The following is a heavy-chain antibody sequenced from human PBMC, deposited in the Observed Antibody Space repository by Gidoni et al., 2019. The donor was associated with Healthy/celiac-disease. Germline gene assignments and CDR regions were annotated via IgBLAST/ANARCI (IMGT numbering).Heavy chain of an antibody. Sequence: QVQLVQSGAEVKKPGSSVKVSCKASGGPFSSYAISWVRQAPGQGLEWMGGIIPIFGTANYAQKFQGRVTSTADESTSTADMELSSLRSEDTAVYYCARVLGPGRGGWFDPWGQGTLVTVSS. CDR3: ARVLGPGRGGWFDP. D-gene: IGHD3-10*01. CDR1: GGPFSSYA. V-gene: IGHV1-69*01. J-gene: IGHJ5*02. CDR2: IIPIFGTA.